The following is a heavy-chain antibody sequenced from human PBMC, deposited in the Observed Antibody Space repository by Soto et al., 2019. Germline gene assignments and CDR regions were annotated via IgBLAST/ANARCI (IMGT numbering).Heavy chain of an antibody. Sequence: QAHLVQSGAEVKKPGASVKVSCKASGYTFSEYGVSWVRQAPGQGLQWMGWISANNGDTNYAQKTQGRVTMTIDTSTSTAYMELRSLRSDDTAVYYCARGGTAAAGTRAYDIWGQGTMVTVSS. CDR1: GYTFSEYG. CDR3: ARGGTAAAGTRAYDI. D-gene: IGHD6-13*01. CDR2: ISANNGDT. V-gene: IGHV1-18*01. J-gene: IGHJ3*02.